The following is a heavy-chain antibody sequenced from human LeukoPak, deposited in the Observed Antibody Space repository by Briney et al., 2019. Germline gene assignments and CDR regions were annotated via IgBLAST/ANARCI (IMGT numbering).Heavy chain of an antibody. CDR1: GGSISGHY. CDR3: ARGSRIAAAGSDFDY. V-gene: IGHV4-4*07. D-gene: IGHD6-13*01. CDR2: IHSSGST. J-gene: IGHJ4*02. Sequence: SETLSLTCTVSGGSISGHYWSWIRQPAGKGLDWIGRIHSSGSTNYNPSLMSRVTMSVDKSKNEFFLKLSSVTAADTAVYYCARGSRIAAAGSDFDYWGQGTLVTVSS.